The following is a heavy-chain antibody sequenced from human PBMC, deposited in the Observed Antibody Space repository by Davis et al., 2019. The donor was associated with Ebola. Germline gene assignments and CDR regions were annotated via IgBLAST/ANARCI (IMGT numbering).Heavy chain of an antibody. V-gene: IGHV3-23*01. CDR3: AKDNPALGYCSGGSCPIDF. CDR1: GFTFSSCA. D-gene: IGHD2-15*01. Sequence: GGSLRLSCAASGFTFSSCAMSWFRQAPGKGLEWVSPIRVSSDRTSYADSVKVRFTVSRDNSKKTLYVEMNGLRVEDTAIYYCAKDNPALGYCSGGSCPIDFWGQGTLVTVSS. CDR2: IRVSSDRT. J-gene: IGHJ4*02.